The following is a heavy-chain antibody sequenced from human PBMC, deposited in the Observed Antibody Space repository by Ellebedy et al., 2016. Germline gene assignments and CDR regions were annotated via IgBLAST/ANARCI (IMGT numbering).Heavy chain of an antibody. CDR3: AKWNGGWYAFDV. Sequence: GSLRLSCNVSGGSVSSDYWNWIRRPPGKGLEWIGYVFHTGITSYNPSLKSRVTMSLDTSRSQFSLRLTSVTAADTAVYYCAKWNGGWYAFDVWGQGTMVTVSS. CDR2: VFHTGIT. CDR1: GGSVSSDY. D-gene: IGHD6-19*01. J-gene: IGHJ3*01. V-gene: IGHV4-59*02.